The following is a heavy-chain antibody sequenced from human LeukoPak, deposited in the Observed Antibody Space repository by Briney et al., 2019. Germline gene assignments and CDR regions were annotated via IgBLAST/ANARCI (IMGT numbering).Heavy chain of an antibody. CDR2: IYYSGST. CDR1: GGSISSYY. J-gene: IGHJ6*03. V-gene: IGHV4-59*01. Sequence: SETLSLTCTVSGGSISSYYWSWIRQPPGKGLEWIGYIYYSGSTNYNPSLKSRVTISVDTSKNQFSLKLSSVTAADTAVYYCARDYHYYYDSSGYYRPYYYYYMDVWGKGTTVTISS. D-gene: IGHD3-22*01. CDR3: ARDYHYYYDSSGYYRPYYYYYMDV.